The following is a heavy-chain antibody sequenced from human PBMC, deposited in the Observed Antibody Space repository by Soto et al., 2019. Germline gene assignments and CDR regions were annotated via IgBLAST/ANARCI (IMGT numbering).Heavy chain of an antibody. CDR3: ARGKTTVTTPFGYYYGMDV. D-gene: IGHD4-4*01. CDR2: IIPIFGTA. J-gene: IGHJ6*02. V-gene: IGHV1-69*13. CDR1: GGTFSSYA. Sequence: RASVKVSCKASGGTFSSYAISWVRQAPGQGLEWMGGIIPIFGTANYAQKFQGRVTITADESTSTAYMELSSLRSEDTAVYYCARGKTTVTTPFGYYYGMDVWGQGTTVTVSS.